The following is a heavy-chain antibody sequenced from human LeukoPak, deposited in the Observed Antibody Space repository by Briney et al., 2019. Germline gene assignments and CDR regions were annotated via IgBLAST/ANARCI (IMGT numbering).Heavy chain of an antibody. Sequence: SVKVSCKASGLTFRTSAMQWVRQTRGQGLEWIGWTVLGSGDTNYAQSLKERVTITRDMSTSTAYMELSSLRSEDTAMYYCAAGFSNHGYIYWGQGTLVTASS. CDR2: TVLGSGDT. CDR3: AAGFSNHGYIY. CDR1: GLTFRTSA. D-gene: IGHD6-13*01. V-gene: IGHV1-58*02. J-gene: IGHJ4*02.